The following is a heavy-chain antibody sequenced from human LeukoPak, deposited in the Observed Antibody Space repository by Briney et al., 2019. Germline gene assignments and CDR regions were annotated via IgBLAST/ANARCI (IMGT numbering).Heavy chain of an antibody. D-gene: IGHD2/OR15-2a*01. CDR2: IKQDGTEK. J-gene: IGHJ5*02. CDR3: AGTAYYLP. CDR1: GFTLSNHW. V-gene: IGHV3-7*01. Sequence: PGGSLRLSCAASGFTLSNHWMIWVRQAPGKGLECVANIKQDGTEKYYLDSVKGRFTISRDNANNSLFLQMNSLRAEDTAVYYCAGTAYYLPWGQGTLVTVSS.